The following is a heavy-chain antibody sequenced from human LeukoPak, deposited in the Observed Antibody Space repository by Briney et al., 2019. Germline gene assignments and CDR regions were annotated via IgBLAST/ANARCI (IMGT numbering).Heavy chain of an antibody. D-gene: IGHD3-10*01. V-gene: IGHV4-59*11. Sequence: SETLSLTCTVSGGSISSHYWSWIRQPPGKGLEWIGYIYYSGSTNYNPSLKSRVTISVDTSKNQFSLKLSSVTAADTAVYYCARVGSGRNNWFDPWGQGTLVTVSS. CDR2: IYYSGST. CDR3: ARVGSGRNNWFDP. J-gene: IGHJ5*02. CDR1: GGSISSHY.